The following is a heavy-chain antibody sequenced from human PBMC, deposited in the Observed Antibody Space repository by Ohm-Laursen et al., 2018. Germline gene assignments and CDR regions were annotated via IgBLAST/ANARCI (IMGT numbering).Heavy chain of an antibody. CDR2: ISGSGGST. CDR1: GFTFSLYA. V-gene: IGHV3-23*01. D-gene: IGHD5-18*01. J-gene: IGHJ3*01. Sequence: SLRLSCSASGFTFSLYAMNWVRQAPGKGLEWVSGISGSGGSTYYVDSVKSRFTISRDISNNTLYLQMNSLRAEDTAIYYCTKDRTYTDAFDPWGQGTMVTVSS. CDR3: TKDRTYTDAFDP.